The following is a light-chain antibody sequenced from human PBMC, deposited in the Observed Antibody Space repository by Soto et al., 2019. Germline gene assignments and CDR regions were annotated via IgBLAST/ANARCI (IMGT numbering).Light chain of an antibody. Sequence: EIVMTQSPATLSVSPGERATLSCRASQGIGSTLAWYQQKPGQTPRLLIYGASTRATGVPARFSGSGSGTEFTLTINSLQSEDFAVYYCQHRMNWPLTFGQGTRLEIK. V-gene: IGKV3-15*01. CDR3: QHRMNWPLT. CDR2: GAS. CDR1: QGIGST. J-gene: IGKJ5*01.